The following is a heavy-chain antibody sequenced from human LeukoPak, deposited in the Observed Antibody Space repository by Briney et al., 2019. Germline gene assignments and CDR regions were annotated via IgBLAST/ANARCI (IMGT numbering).Heavy chain of an antibody. CDR2: LYTSGST. J-gene: IGHJ4*02. CDR1: GGXISSSY. V-gene: IGHV4-4*07. Sequence: SETLSLTCTVSGGXISSSYCSWIRQPAGKGLEWIGRLYTSGSTKYNYNPSLKSRVTMSVDTSKNQFSLNLTSVTAADTAVYYCARDPNSALWGQGTLVTVSS. CDR3: ARDPNSAL. D-gene: IGHD2-21*01.